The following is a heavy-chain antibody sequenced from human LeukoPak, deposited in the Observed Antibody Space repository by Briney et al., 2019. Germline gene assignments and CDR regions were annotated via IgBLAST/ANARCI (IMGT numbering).Heavy chain of an antibody. Sequence: SETLSLTCTASGGSISSYYWSWIRQPPGKGLEWIGYIYYSGSSNYNPSLKSRVTISVDTSKNQFSLKLSSVTAADTAVYYCARRYSGYTFDYWGQGTLVTVSS. D-gene: IGHD5-12*01. V-gene: IGHV4-59*08. CDR2: IYYSGSS. CDR3: ARRYSGYTFDY. J-gene: IGHJ4*02. CDR1: GGSISSYY.